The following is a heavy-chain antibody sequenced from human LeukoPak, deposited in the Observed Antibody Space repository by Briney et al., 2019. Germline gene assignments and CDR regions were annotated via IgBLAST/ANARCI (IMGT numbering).Heavy chain of an antibody. D-gene: IGHD1-1*01. J-gene: IGHJ6*03. V-gene: IGHV4-34*01. Sequence: SSETLSLTCAVYGGSFSGYYWSWIRQPPGKGLEWIGEINHSGSTNYNPSLKSRVTISVDTSKNQFSLKLSSVTAADTAVYYCARGLRVGLGRLVYYYYYMDVWGKGTTVTVSS. CDR1: GGSFSGYY. CDR2: INHSGST. CDR3: ARGLRVGLGRLVYYYYYMDV.